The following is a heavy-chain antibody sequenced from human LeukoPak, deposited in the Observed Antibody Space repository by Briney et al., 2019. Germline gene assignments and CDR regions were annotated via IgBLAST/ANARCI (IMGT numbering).Heavy chain of an antibody. J-gene: IGHJ4*02. Sequence: PGGSLRLSCAAPGFTFSSYAMSWVRQAPGKGLQWVSGISASGTDTYYADSVKGRFTISRDNSKNTLYLQVNSLRAEDTAVYYCAKERSTIRGWFGEFDYWGQGTLVTVSS. CDR3: AKERSTIRGWFGEFDY. D-gene: IGHD3-10*01. CDR1: GFTFSSYA. V-gene: IGHV3-23*01. CDR2: ISASGTDT.